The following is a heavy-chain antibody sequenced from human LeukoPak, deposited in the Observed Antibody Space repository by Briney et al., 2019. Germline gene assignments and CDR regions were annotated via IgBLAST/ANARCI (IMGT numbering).Heavy chain of an antibody. Sequence: PSETLSLTCTVSGYSISSGYYWGWIRQPPGKGLEWIGSIYHSGSTYYNPSLKSRVTISVDTPNNRFSLKLSSVTAADTAVYYCARVKIVGATFDYWGQGTLVTVSS. D-gene: IGHD1-26*01. V-gene: IGHV4-38-2*02. CDR1: GYSISSGYY. CDR3: ARVKIVGATFDY. J-gene: IGHJ4*02. CDR2: IYHSGST.